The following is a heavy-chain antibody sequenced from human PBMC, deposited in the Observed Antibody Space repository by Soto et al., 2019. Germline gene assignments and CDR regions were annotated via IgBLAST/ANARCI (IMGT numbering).Heavy chain of an antibody. CDR2: IYWDDDK. CDR3: AHRHIGRPTRNTCSAP. D-gene: IGHD2-2*01. Sequence: HTLRNAAHSLALTCRFCVLSHRTPGEGVGWIRQPPGKALEWLALIYWDDDKRYSPSLKSRLTITKDTSKNQVVLTMTNMDPVDTATYYCAHRHIGRPTRNTCSAPRGNRTPVTVSS. V-gene: IGHV2-5*02. J-gene: IGHJ5*02. CDR1: VLSHRTPGEG.